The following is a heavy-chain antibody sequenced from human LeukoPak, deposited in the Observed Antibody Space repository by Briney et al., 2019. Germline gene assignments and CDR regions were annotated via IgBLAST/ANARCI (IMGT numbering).Heavy chain of an antibody. J-gene: IGHJ4*02. V-gene: IGHV3-23*01. CDR2: ISRGGGTT. Sequence: PGGSLRLSCAASGFTFSDYEMHWFRQAPGKGLEWVSAISRGGGTTYYADSVKGRFTISRDNSKNTLYLQMTSLRAEDTAVYYCAKTSRAYSNYDSPFDYWGQGTLVTVSS. CDR3: AKTSRAYSNYDSPFDY. CDR1: GFTFSDYE. D-gene: IGHD5-12*01.